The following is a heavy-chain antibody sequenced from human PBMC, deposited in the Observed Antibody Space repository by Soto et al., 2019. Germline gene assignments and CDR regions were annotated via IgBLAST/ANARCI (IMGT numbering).Heavy chain of an antibody. Sequence: GGSLRLSCAASGFTFSSYAMHWVRQAPGKGLEWVAVISYDGSNKYYPDSVKGRFTISRDNSKNTLYLQMNSLRAEDTAVYYCARDQGYGSGSYSTFDYWGQGTLVTVSS. D-gene: IGHD3-10*01. CDR2: ISYDGSNK. CDR3: ARDQGYGSGSYSTFDY. J-gene: IGHJ4*02. CDR1: GFTFSSYA. V-gene: IGHV3-30-3*01.